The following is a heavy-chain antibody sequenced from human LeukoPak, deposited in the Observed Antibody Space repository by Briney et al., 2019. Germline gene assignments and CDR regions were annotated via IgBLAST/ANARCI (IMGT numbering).Heavy chain of an antibody. J-gene: IGHJ3*02. CDR2: ISWNSGSI. Sequence: GRSLRLSCAASGFTFDDYAMHWVRQAPGKGLEWVSGISWNSGSIGYADSVKGRFTISRDNAKNSLYLQMNSLRAEDTALYYRAKDRGDAYWDAFDIWGQGTMVTVSS. CDR3: AKDRGDAYWDAFDI. V-gene: IGHV3-9*01. D-gene: IGHD2-21*01. CDR1: GFTFDDYA.